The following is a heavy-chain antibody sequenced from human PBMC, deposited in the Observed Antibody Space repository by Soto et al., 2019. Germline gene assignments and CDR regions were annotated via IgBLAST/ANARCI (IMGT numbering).Heavy chain of an antibody. V-gene: IGHV3-7*05. CDR2: INRDGSKK. J-gene: IGHJ3*02. CDR3: ARDVIPASSSLYIDAFDI. Sequence: EVQLEESGGDLVQPGGSLRLSCAASGFTLSAYWMTWVRQAPGKGLEWVANINRDGSKKSYLASVRCRFTISRDNVGNSLYLQMDSLTADDTALYYCARDVIPASSSLYIDAFDIWGQGKVVTVSS. D-gene: IGHD6-13*01. CDR1: GFTLSAYW.